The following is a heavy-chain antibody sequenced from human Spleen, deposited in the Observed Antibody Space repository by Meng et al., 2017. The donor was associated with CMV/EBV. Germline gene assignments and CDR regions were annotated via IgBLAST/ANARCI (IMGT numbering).Heavy chain of an antibody. Sequence: DSVSSNSAAWNWIRQSPSRGLEWLGRTYYRSKWYNDYAVSVKSRITINLDTSKNQFSLQLNSVTPEDTAVYYCARGGVGATSASFDYWGQGTLVTVSS. V-gene: IGHV6-1*01. J-gene: IGHJ4*02. CDR2: TYYRSKWYN. CDR1: DSVSSNSAA. D-gene: IGHD1-26*01. CDR3: ARGGVGATSASFDY.